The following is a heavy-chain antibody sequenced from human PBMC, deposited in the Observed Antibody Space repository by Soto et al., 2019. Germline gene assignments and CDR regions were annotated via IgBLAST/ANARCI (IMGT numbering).Heavy chain of an antibody. CDR2: ISYDGSNK. J-gene: IGHJ4*02. CDR1: GFTFSSYG. D-gene: IGHD3-16*01. Sequence: GGSLRLSCAASGFTFSSYGMHWVRQAPGKGLEWVAVISYDGSNKYYADSVKGRFTISRDNSKNTLYLQMNSLRAEDTAVYYCAKSTAFAGPFDYWGQGTLVTVSS. CDR3: AKSTAFAGPFDY. V-gene: IGHV3-30*18.